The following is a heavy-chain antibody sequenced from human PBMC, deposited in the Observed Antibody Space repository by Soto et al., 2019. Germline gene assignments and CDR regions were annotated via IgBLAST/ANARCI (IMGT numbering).Heavy chain of an antibody. V-gene: IGHV1-3*01. Sequence: ASVKVSCKASGYIFTNYAMHWVRQAPGQRLEWMGWINAGNANTKYSQKFQGRVTITRDTSASTAYMELSSLRSEDTAVYYCARYGGDYFSFDYWGQGTLVTVSS. J-gene: IGHJ4*02. CDR3: ARYGGDYFSFDY. CDR1: GYIFTNYA. D-gene: IGHD4-17*01. CDR2: INAGNANT.